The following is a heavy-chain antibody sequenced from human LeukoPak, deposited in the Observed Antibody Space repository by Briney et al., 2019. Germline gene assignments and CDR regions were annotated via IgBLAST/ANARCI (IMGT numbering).Heavy chain of an antibody. J-gene: IGHJ4*02. CDR1: GGSISSHY. V-gene: IGHV4-59*11. D-gene: IGHD3-22*01. CDR2: IYYSGST. CDR3: ARDDSSGYYYSFDY. Sequence: KSSETLSLTCTVSGGSISSHYWSWIRQPPGKGLEWIGYIYYSGSTNYNPSLKSRVTISVDTSKNQFSLKLSSVTAADTAVYYCARDDSSGYYYSFDYWGQGTLVTVSS.